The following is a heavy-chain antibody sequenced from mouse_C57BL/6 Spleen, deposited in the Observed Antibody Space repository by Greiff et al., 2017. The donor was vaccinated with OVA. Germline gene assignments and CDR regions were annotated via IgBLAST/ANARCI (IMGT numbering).Heavy chain of an antibody. Sequence: QVQLQQPGAELVKPGASVTMSCKASGYTFTSYWITWVKQRPGPGLEWIGDIYPGSGSTNYNGKFKGKATLTVDTSSSTAYMQLSSLTSEDSAVYYCANYYGSSYGYFDVWGTGTTVTVSS. J-gene: IGHJ1*03. CDR1: GYTFTSYW. D-gene: IGHD1-1*01. CDR2: IYPGSGST. V-gene: IGHV1-55*01. CDR3: ANYYGSSYGYFDV.